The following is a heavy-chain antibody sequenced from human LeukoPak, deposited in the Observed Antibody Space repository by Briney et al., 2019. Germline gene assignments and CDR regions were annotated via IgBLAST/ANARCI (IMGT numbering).Heavy chain of an antibody. CDR2: ITTGSRSYT. D-gene: IGHD3-16*01. J-gene: IGHJ4*02. V-gene: IGHV3-21*05. Sequence: GGSERLSCAASGFIFSNYNMNWVRQAPGKGLEWVSYITTGSRSYTNHADSVKGRFTISRDNAKNSLYLQMNSLRAEDTGVYYCARGRGVLDYWGQGTLLTVST. CDR1: GFIFSNYN. CDR3: ARGRGVLDY.